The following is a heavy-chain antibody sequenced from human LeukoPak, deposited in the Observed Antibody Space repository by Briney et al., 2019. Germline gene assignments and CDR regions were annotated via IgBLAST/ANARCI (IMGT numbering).Heavy chain of an antibody. V-gene: IGHV3-11*04. CDR3: VRRASSSWYVY. CDR1: GFTFSDYY. Sequence: GGSLRLSCAASGFTFSDYYMSWIRQAPGKGLEWVSYISSSGSAIYYADSVKGRFTISRDNAKNSLYLQMNSLRAEDTAVYYCVRRASSSWYVYWGQGTLVTVSS. CDR2: ISSSGSAI. D-gene: IGHD6-13*01. J-gene: IGHJ4*02.